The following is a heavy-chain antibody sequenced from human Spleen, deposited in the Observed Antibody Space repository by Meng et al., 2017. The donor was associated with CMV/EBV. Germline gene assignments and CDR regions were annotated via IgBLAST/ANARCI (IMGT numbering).Heavy chain of an antibody. CDR3: ARGDSSTTWLVFDY. J-gene: IGHJ4*02. CDR1: GFTFNNYA. CDR2: ILGTGAT. V-gene: IGHV3-23*01. Sequence: CSASGFTFNNYAMTWVRQAPGKGLEWVSTILGTGATYYADYVKGRFTISRDDSRNTLFLQMNSLRDEDTAVFYCARGDSSTTWLVFDYWGLGTLVTVSS. D-gene: IGHD6-13*01.